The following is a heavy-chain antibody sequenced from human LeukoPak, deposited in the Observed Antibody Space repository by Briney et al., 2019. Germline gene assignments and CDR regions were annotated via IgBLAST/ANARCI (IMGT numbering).Heavy chain of an antibody. CDR1: GGSFSGYY. V-gene: IGHV4-34*01. CDR2: INHSGST. D-gene: IGHD5-18*01. Sequence: PSETLSLTCAVYGGSFSGYYWSWIRQPPGKGLEWIGEINHSGSTNYNPSLKSRVTISVDTSKNQFSLKLSSVTAADTAVYYCARIGLQLWPRGGYFDYWGQGTLATVSS. J-gene: IGHJ4*02. CDR3: ARIGLQLWPRGGYFDY.